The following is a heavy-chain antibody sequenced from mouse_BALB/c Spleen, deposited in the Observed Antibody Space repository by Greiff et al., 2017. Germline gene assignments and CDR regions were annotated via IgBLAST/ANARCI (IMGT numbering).Heavy chain of an antibody. V-gene: IGHV1-87*01. J-gene: IGHJ1*01. Sequence: QVQLQQSGAELARPGASVKLSCKASGYTFTSYWMQWVKQRPGQGLEWIGAIYPGDGDTRYTQKFKGKATLTADKSSSTAYMQLSSLASEDSAVYYCARVRLLYWYFDVWGAGTTVTVSS. CDR1: GYTFTSYW. D-gene: IGHD1-2*01. CDR3: ARVRLLYWYFDV. CDR2: IYPGDGDT.